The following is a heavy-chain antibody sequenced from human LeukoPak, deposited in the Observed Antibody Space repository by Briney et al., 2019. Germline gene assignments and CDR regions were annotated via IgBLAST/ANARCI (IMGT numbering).Heavy chain of an antibody. CDR1: GGSFSGYY. V-gene: IGHV4-34*01. D-gene: IGHD3-9*01. Sequence: SETLSLTCAVYGGSFSGYYWSWIRRPPGKGLEWIGGINHSGSTNYNPSLKSRVTISVDTSKNQFSLKLSSVTAADTAVYYCARDLPYNYDILTGYFRWFDPWGQGTLVTVSS. CDR3: ARDLPYNYDILTGYFRWFDP. CDR2: INHSGST. J-gene: IGHJ5*02.